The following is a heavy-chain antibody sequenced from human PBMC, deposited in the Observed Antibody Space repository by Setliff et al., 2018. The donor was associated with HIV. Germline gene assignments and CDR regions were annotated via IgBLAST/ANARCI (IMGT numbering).Heavy chain of an antibody. CDR3: ARGSGGHCSGGSGYVGFGVAL. V-gene: IGHV1-69*13. Sequence: GASVKVSCKASGGTFSSYSITWVRQAPGQGLEWMGGIIPIFNTANYAQKFQGRVTITADESTSTAYMELSRLGSEDTAVYYCARGSGGHCSGGSGYVGFGVALWGQGTTVTVS. CDR2: IIPIFNTA. D-gene: IGHD2-15*01. J-gene: IGHJ6*02. CDR1: GGTFSSYS.